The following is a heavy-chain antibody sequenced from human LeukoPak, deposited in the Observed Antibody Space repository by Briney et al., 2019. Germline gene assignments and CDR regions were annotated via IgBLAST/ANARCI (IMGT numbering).Heavy chain of an antibody. CDR3: ARAYDYVWEEDY. D-gene: IGHD3-16*01. CDR1: GGSISSGGYY. CDR2: IYYSGST. J-gene: IGHJ4*02. V-gene: IGHV4-31*03. Sequence: PSETLSLTCTVSGGSISSGGYYWSWIRQHPGKGLEWIGYIYYSGSTYYNPSLKSRVTISVDTSKNQFSLKLSSVTAADTAVYYCARAYDYVWEEDYWGQGTLVTVSS.